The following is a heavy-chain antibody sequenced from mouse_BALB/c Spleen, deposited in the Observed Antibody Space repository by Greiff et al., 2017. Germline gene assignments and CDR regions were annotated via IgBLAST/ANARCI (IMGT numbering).Heavy chain of an antibody. CDR2: IYPGGGYT. Sequence: VKLMESGAELVRPGTSVKISCKASGYTFTNYWLGWVKQRPGHGLEWIGDIYPGGGYTNYNEKFKGKATLTADTSSSTAYMQLSSLTSEDSAVYFCARGKLVRFAYWGQGTLVTVSA. V-gene: IGHV1-63*02. CDR1: GYTFTNYW. J-gene: IGHJ3*01. CDR3: ARGKLVRFAY. D-gene: IGHD4-1*01.